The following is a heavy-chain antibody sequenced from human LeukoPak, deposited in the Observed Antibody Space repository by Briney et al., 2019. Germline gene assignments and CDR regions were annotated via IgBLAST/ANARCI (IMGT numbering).Heavy chain of an antibody. Sequence: PGGSLRLSCAASGFTFSSYWMTWVRQAPGKGLEWVSAISGSGGSTYYADSVKGRFTISRDNSKNTLYLQMNSLRAEDTAVYYCAKGFVEMATIFFFDYWGQGTLVTVSS. V-gene: IGHV3-23*01. J-gene: IGHJ4*02. CDR3: AKGFVEMATIFFFDY. D-gene: IGHD5-24*01. CDR1: GFTFSSYW. CDR2: ISGSGGST.